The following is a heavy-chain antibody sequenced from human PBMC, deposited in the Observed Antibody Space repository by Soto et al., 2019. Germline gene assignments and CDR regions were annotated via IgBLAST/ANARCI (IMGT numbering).Heavy chain of an antibody. J-gene: IGHJ4*02. CDR2: ISSSSSTI. CDR1: GFTFSSYS. CDR3: ARGVVPAPSVTGNDFDY. Sequence: EVQLVESGGGLVQPGGSLRLSCAASGFTFSSYSMNWVRQAPGKGLEWVSYISSSSSTIYYADSVKGRFTISRDNAKNSLFLQMNSLRAEDTAVYYCARGVVPAPSVTGNDFDYWGQGTLVTVSS. D-gene: IGHD2-2*01. V-gene: IGHV3-48*01.